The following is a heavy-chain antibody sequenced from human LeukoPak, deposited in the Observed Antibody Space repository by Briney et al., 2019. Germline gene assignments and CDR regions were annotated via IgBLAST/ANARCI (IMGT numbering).Heavy chain of an antibody. Sequence: GGSLRLSCAASGFTFSSYSMNWVRQAPGKGLEWVSSISSSSSYIYYADSVKGRFTISRDNAKNSLYLQMNSLRAEDTAVYYCARDPASGSPEFDYWGQGTLVTASS. D-gene: IGHD5-12*01. CDR1: GFTFSSYS. V-gene: IGHV3-21*01. J-gene: IGHJ4*02. CDR3: ARDPASGSPEFDY. CDR2: ISSSSSYI.